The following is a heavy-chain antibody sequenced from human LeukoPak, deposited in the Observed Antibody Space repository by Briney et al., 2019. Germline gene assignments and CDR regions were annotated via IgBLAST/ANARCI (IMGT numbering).Heavy chain of an antibody. CDR3: ARVPSGSSHFDY. J-gene: IGHJ4*02. V-gene: IGHV4-30-4*01. D-gene: IGHD1-26*01. CDR1: GGSISSGDYY. CDR2: IYYSGST. Sequence: PSETLSLTCTVSGGSISSGDYYWSWIRQPPGKGLEWIGYIYYSGSTYYNPSLKSRVIISVDTSKNQFSLNLSSVTAADTAVYYCARVPSGSSHFDYWGQGTLVTVSS.